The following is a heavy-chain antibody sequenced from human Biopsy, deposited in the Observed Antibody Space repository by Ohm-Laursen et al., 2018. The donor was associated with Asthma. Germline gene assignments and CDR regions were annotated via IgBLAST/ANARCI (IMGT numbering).Heavy chain of an antibody. CDR1: GDSISSYY. Sequence: SDTLSLTCTVSGDSISSYYWTWIRQPPGKGLEWIGYIYYTGTTNSNPSLKSRVTMSVDTSKNQFSLEVRSVTAADTAVYYCARGYYGDFNDWGQGNLVIVSS. V-gene: IGHV4-59*07. J-gene: IGHJ4*02. D-gene: IGHD4-17*01. CDR3: ARGYYGDFND. CDR2: IYYTGTT.